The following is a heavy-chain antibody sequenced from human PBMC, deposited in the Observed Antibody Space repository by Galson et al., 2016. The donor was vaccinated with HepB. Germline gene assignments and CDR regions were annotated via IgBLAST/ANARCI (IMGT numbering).Heavy chain of an antibody. CDR3: AHGSGWGFDP. D-gene: IGHD1-14*01. CDR2: IYSNDDK. V-gene: IGHV2-5*01. Sequence: PALVKPTQTLTLTCSFSGFSFTTSGLRVGWIRQPPGKALEWLALIYSNDDKSYSPSLKNRLTITKDTSKNQVVLTLANVDPVDTGTYFCAHGSGWGFDPWGLGTLVTVSS. J-gene: IGHJ5*02. CDR1: GFSFTTSGLR.